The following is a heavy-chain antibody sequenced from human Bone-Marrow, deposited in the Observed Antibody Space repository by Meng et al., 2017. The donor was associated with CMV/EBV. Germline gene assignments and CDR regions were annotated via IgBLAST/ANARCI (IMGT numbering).Heavy chain of an antibody. CDR3: ARDERLAIFPPEGMDV. J-gene: IGHJ6*02. CDR1: GATFNNYM. CDR2: VIPILEIP. D-gene: IGHD3-9*01. Sequence: SVKVSCKAFGATFNNYMISWVRQAPGRGPEWMGGVIPILEIPNYARKFQGRVTITADKSTSTSYMELSSLTSEDTAVYYCARDERLAIFPPEGMDVWGQGTTVTVSS. V-gene: IGHV1-69*10.